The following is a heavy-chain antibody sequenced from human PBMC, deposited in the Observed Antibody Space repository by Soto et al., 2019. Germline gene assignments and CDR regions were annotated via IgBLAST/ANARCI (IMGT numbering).Heavy chain of an antibody. D-gene: IGHD3-16*01. V-gene: IGHV4-59*08. CDR3: ARHWGFWADY. J-gene: IGHJ4*02. CDR1: GGSIRSYY. Sequence: SETLSLTCTVSGGSIRSYYWSWIRQPPGKGLEWIGYIYYSGSTNYNPSLKSRVTISVDTSKNQFSLKLSSVTAADTAVYYCARHWGFWADYWGQGTLVTVSS. CDR2: IYYSGST.